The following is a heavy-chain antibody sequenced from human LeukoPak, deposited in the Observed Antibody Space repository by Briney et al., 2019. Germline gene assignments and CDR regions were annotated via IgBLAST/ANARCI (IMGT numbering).Heavy chain of an antibody. CDR2: IYVDGRTT. CDR3: ARGPNSNWSGLDF. CDR1: GFTFSNYW. D-gene: IGHD6-6*01. Sequence: GGSLRLSCVASGFTFSNYWMHWVRQPPGKGLVWVSRIYVDGRTTNYADSVKGRFTVSRDNAKNTLYLQVNNLGAEDTAVYYCARGPNSNWSGLDFWGQGTLLTVSS. J-gene: IGHJ4*02. V-gene: IGHV3-74*01.